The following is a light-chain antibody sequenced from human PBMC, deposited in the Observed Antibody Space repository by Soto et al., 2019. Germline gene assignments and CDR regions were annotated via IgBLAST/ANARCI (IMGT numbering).Light chain of an antibody. CDR1: QSVRSD. V-gene: IGKV3-15*01. Sequence: EIVMTQSPATLSVSPGERATLSCRASQSVRSDLAWYQQRPGQAPRLLIYDASTRATGIPARFSGGGSGTDFTLTISSLQSEDFAVYYCQHYSCWQGTFGQGTKVEFK. J-gene: IGKJ1*01. CDR2: DAS. CDR3: QHYSCWQGT.